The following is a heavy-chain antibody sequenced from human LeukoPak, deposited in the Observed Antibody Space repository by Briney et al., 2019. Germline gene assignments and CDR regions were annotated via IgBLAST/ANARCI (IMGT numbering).Heavy chain of an antibody. D-gene: IGHD4-17*01. V-gene: IGHV1-8*01. CDR3: VRGSKDYGDYRSLFDY. CDR2: LNPNSGST. CDR1: GYTFTSYD. J-gene: IGHJ4*02. Sequence: EASVKVSCKASGYTFTSYDINWVRQASGQGLEWMGWLNPNSGSTDSAQQFQGRVTMTRNTSISTAYMELSSLRSEDTALYYCVRGSKDYGDYRSLFDYWGQGTLVTVSS.